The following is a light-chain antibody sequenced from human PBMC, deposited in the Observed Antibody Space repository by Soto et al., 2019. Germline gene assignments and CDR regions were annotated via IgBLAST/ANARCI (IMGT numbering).Light chain of an antibody. V-gene: IGLV2-14*01. CDR1: SSDVGGYNY. CDR3: SSYTTTNTYV. J-gene: IGLJ1*01. CDR2: EVS. Sequence: QSVLTQPASVSGSPGQSITISCTGTSSDVGGYNYVSWSQQHPGKAPKLMIYEVSNRPSGVSNRFSGSKSGNTASLTISGLQAEDEADYYCSSYTTTNTYVFGTGTKVTAL.